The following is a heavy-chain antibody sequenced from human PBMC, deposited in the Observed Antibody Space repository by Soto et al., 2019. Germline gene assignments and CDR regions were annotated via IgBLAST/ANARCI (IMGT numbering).Heavy chain of an antibody. J-gene: IGHJ4*02. Sequence: EVQLVESGGGLVQPGGSLRLSCAGSGFTLSDHYIDWVRQAPGKGLEWVGRSRDKAQGYNTAYAASVKGRFATSRDESTKSKYLQMNSLETDDPAVYYCVGYTYVPDRSSDTPCIDYWGQGTLVSVSS. CDR2: SRDKAQGYNT. CDR1: GFTLSDHY. CDR3: VGYTYVPDRSSDTPCIDY. D-gene: IGHD3-22*01. V-gene: IGHV3-72*01.